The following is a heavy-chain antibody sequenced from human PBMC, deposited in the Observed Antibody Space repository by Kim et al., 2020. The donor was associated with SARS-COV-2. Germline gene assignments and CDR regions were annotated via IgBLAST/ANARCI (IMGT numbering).Heavy chain of an antibody. CDR2: IWYDGSYK. Sequence: GGSLRLSCAASGFIFSGYAMHWVRQAPGKGLEWVADIWYDGSYKHYVDSLKGRFTISRDNSKNTVYLQMNSLRAEDTGVYYCAKDNERGSYGYYYGMDVWGQGTTVTVSS. CDR3: AKDNERGSYGYYYGMDV. D-gene: IGHD3-16*01. CDR1: GFIFSGYA. V-gene: IGHV3-33*06. J-gene: IGHJ6*02.